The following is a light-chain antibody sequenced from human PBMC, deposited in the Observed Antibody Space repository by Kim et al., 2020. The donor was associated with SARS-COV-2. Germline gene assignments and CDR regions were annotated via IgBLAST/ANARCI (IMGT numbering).Light chain of an antibody. J-gene: IGKJ2*01. CDR1: QNIRNY. Sequence: SASVGDRVTITCRASQNIRNYLNWYQQKPGKAPKILIYAASSLQSGVPLRFSGSGSGTDFTLTISSLQPEDSATYYCQQSYSTPYTFGQGTKLEI. CDR3: QQSYSTPYT. V-gene: IGKV1-39*01. CDR2: AAS.